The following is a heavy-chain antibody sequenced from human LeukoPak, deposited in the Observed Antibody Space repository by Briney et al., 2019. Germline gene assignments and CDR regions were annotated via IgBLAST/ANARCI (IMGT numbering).Heavy chain of an antibody. CDR2: IYPSDSDV. D-gene: IGHD4-17*01. CDR3: ARQRGGGDSSPGELDY. J-gene: IGHJ4*02. CDR1: GYIFNNYW. Sequence: GESLKISCKGSGYIFNNYWIAWVRQMPGQGLEWMGIIYPSDSDVRYSPTFQGQVTISADKSISTASLQWSSLKASDSAMYYCARQRGGGDSSPGELDYWGQGTLVIVSS. V-gene: IGHV5-51*01.